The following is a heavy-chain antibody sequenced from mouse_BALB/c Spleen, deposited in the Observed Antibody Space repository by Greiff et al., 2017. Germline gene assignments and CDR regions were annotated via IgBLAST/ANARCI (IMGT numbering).Heavy chain of an antibody. D-gene: IGHD2-14*01. CDR3: ARGGGTTHFDY. Sequence: EVQLQQSGPGLVKPSQSLSLTCSVTGYSITSGYYWNWIRQFPGNKLEWMGYISYDGSNNYNPSLKNRISITRDTSKNQFFLKLNSVTTEDTATYYCARGGGTTHFDYWGQGTTLTVSS. CDR1: GYSITSGYY. V-gene: IGHV3-6*02. J-gene: IGHJ2*01. CDR2: ISYDGSN.